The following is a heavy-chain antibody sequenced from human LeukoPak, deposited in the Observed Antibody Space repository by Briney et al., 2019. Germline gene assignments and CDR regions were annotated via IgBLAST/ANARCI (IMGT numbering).Heavy chain of an antibody. V-gene: IGHV3-64*01. J-gene: IGHJ4*02. CDR2: ISSSGGST. CDR1: GFTFTTYA. CDR3: ARRAMVIGSGYDY. Sequence: GGSLRLSCAASGFTFTTYAMHWVRQAPGKGLEYVSAISSSGGSTFYANSVKGRFTISRDNAKNSLYLQMNSLRAEDTAVYYCARRAMVIGSGYDYWGQGTLVTVSS. D-gene: IGHD5-18*01.